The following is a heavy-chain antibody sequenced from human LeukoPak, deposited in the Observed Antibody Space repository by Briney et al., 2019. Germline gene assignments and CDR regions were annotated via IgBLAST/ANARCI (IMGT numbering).Heavy chain of an antibody. CDR2: ISSTSSTI. CDR3: ARSLLWALDY. D-gene: IGHD1-26*01. CDR1: GFTFSSCS. Sequence: GGSLRLSCAGSGFTFSSCSTNWVRQAPGKGLEWISYISSTSSTIYYADSVKGRFTISRDNAKNSLYLQMNSLRAEDTAVYYCARSLLWALDYWGQGTLVTVSS. V-gene: IGHV3-48*01. J-gene: IGHJ4*02.